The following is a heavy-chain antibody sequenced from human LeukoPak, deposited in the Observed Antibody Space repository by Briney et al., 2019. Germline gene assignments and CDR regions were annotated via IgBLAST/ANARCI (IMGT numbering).Heavy chain of an antibody. J-gene: IGHJ4*02. CDR1: GGSISSSSYY. Sequence: PSETLSLTCTVSGGSISSSSYYWGWIRQPPGKGLGWIVSIYYSGSTYYKPSLKSRVTISVDTSKNQFSLKLSSVTAADTAVYYCARDLTAAAGTFYFDYWGQGTLVTVSS. D-gene: IGHD6-13*01. CDR2: IYYSGST. CDR3: ARDLTAAAGTFYFDY. V-gene: IGHV4-39*07.